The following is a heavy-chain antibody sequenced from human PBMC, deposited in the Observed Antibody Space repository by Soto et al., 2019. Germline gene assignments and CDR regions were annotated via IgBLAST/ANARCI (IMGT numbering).Heavy chain of an antibody. D-gene: IGHD2-8*01. CDR3: AKCMKAYWTYDAHNI. CDR2: ITATGGNT. Sequence: VGSLRLSCASSVFTFSTYSMTCVRQSPGKWLEWVAHITATGGNTYYADSVRGRFTISRDTSGNTLYLQMNSLRAEDTALYYCAKCMKAYWTYDAHNIWGQGTMVTVSS. CDR1: VFTFSTYS. V-gene: IGHV3-23*01. J-gene: IGHJ3*02.